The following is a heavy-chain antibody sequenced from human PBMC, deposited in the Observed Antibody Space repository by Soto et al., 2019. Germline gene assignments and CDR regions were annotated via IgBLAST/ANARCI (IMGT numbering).Heavy chain of an antibody. Sequence: ASVKVSCKASGYTFSDYYVHWVREAPGQWLEWMGWINPSSGGTIYTQRFQGRVTMTRDTSISTVYMEVSRLTSDDTAVYYCAREMGVIGAPGYTWFDPWGQGALVTVSS. CDR1: GYTFSDYY. CDR3: AREMGVIGAPGYTWFDP. CDR2: INPSSGGT. D-gene: IGHD1-26*01. J-gene: IGHJ5*02. V-gene: IGHV1-2*02.